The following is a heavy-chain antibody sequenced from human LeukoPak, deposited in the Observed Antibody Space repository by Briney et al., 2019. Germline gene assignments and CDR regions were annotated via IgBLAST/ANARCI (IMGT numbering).Heavy chain of an antibody. J-gene: IGHJ4*02. V-gene: IGHV4-39*07. D-gene: IGHD5-24*01. CDR1: GGSISSSSYY. CDR2: IYYSGST. Sequence: SETLSLTCTVSGGSISSSSYYWGWIRQPPGKGLEWIGSIYYSGSTYYNPSLKSRVTISVDTSKNQFSLKLSSVTAADTAVYYCARDQREMDYWGQRTLVTVSS. CDR3: ARDQREMDY.